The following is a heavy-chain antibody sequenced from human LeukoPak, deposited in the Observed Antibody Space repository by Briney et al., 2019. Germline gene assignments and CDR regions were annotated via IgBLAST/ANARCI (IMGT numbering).Heavy chain of an antibody. CDR1: GFTFSSYA. V-gene: IGHV3-23*01. J-gene: IGHJ4*02. D-gene: IGHD4/OR15-4a*01. CDR2: ISGSGGST. CDR3: ARRAGAYSHPYDY. Sequence: GGSLRLSCAASGFTFSSYAMSWVRQAPGKGLEWVSAISGSGGSTYYADSVKGRFTISRDNSKNTLYLQMISLRAEDTAVYYCARRAGAYSHPYDYWGQGTLVTVSS.